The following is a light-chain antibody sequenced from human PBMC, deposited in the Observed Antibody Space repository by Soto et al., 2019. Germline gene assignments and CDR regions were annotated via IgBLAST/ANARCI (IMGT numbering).Light chain of an antibody. CDR3: AAWDNSLSGVV. CDR2: EVT. J-gene: IGLJ2*01. Sequence: QSALTQPPSASGSPGQSVTISCTGTSSDVGGYHYVSWYQQHPGKAPKLMIHEVTKRPSGVPDRFSGSKSGNTASLTVSGLQGEDEADYYCAAWDNSLSGVVFGGGTKLTVL. V-gene: IGLV2-8*01. CDR1: SSDVGGYHY.